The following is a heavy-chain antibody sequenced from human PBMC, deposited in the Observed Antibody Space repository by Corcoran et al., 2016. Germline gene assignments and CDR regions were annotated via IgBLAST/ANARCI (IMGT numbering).Heavy chain of an antibody. CDR1: GGSFSGYY. CDR2: INHSGST. J-gene: IGHJ4*02. D-gene: IGHD5-18*01. Sequence: QVQLQQWGAGLLKPSETLSLTCAVYGGSFSGYYWSWIRQPPGKGLEWIGEINHSGSTNYNPSLKSRVTISVDTSKNQFSLKLSYVTAADTAVCYCARVGYSYGYFVDYWGQGTLVTVSS. V-gene: IGHV4-34*01. CDR3: ARVGYSYGYFVDY.